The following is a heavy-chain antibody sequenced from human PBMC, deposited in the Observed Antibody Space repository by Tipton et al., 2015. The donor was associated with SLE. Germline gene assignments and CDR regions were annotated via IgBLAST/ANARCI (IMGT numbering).Heavy chain of an antibody. D-gene: IGHD6-19*01. J-gene: IGHJ4*02. CDR3: ARGVAERLGLDF. Sequence: LRLSCNVSGGPISSYYRSWIRQPPGKGLEWIGYIYYSGSTNYNPSLKSRVTMSVDTSKKQFSLKLSSVTAADTALYFCARGVAERLGLDFWGQGSLVTVSS. CDR2: IYYSGST. CDR1: GGPISSYY. V-gene: IGHV4-59*01.